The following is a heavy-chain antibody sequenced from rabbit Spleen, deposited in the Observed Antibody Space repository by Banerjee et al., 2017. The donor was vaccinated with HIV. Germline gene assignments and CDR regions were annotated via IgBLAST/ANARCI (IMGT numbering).Heavy chain of an antibody. J-gene: IGHJ6*01. CDR1: GFDFSSGYD. CDR2: IGAGSSGST. D-gene: IGHD8-1*01. Sequence: QSLEESGGDLVKPGASLTLTCKASGFDFSSGYDIYWVRQAPGKGLEWIACIGAGSSGSTYSATWAKGRFTISKTSSTTVTLQMTSLTAADTATYFCARDTGTSFSTYGMDLWGPGTLVTVS. V-gene: IGHV1S40*01. CDR3: ARDTGTSFSTYGMDL.